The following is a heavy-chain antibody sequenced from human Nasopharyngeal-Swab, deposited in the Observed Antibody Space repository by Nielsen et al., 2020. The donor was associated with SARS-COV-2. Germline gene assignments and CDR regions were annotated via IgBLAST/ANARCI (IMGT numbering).Heavy chain of an antibody. CDR1: GYTFTSNV. Sequence: ASVKVSCKASGYTFTSNVLNWVRQAPGQGPEYIGWIGPKTGAPTYVQAFTGRFVISLDTSVSTTYLQISSLKADDTAVYYCARENQEYANIWIDYWGQGTQVTVSS. CDR2: IGPKTGAP. V-gene: IGHV7-4-1*02. D-gene: IGHD1-1*01. CDR3: ARENQEYANIWIDY. J-gene: IGHJ4*02.